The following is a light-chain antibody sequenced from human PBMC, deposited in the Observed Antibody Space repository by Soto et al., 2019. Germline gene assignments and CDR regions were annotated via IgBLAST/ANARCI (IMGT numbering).Light chain of an antibody. CDR1: HSINSN. CDR2: GIS. CDR3: QQHSQWPIT. J-gene: IGKJ5*01. V-gene: IGKV3-15*01. Sequence: EIVMTQSAGTLSLSPGETATLSCRASHSINSNYLAWYQQKPGQAPRLLIYGISTRAADIPARFSGSGSGTDFTLTISSLQSEDFAFYYCQQHSQWPITFGQGTRLEIK.